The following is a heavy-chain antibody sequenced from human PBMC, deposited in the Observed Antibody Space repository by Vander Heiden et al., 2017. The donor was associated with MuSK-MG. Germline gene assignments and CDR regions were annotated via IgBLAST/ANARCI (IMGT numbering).Heavy chain of an antibody. CDR3: ATFNQKNAFDF. CDR1: GFAFRNVW. J-gene: IGHJ3*01. V-gene: IGHV3-15*01. Sequence: EVHLVESGGGLVEPGGSLRVSCAVSGFAFRNVWLGWVRQAPGKGLEWVGRVKSNAAGGTTDYAAPVKGRFSISRDDSENTLYLQMDSLKTEDSAVYYCATFNQKNAFDFWGQGTMVTVSS. D-gene: IGHD2-2*01. CDR2: VKSNAAGGTT.